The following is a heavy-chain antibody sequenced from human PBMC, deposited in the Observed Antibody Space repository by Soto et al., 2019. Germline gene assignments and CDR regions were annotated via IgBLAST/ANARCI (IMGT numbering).Heavy chain of an antibody. D-gene: IGHD6-19*01. Sequence: EVQLVESGGGLVQPGGSLRLSCAASGFTFSTYWMSWVRQPPGKGLEWVANINEDGSAKYYVDSVKGRFTVSRDNAETSLYLQMNSLRADDTAVYYCARAFNSGGDFQHWGPGTLVTVS. CDR3: ARAFNSGGDFQH. CDR2: INEDGSAK. J-gene: IGHJ1*01. CDR1: GFTFSTYW. V-gene: IGHV3-7*03.